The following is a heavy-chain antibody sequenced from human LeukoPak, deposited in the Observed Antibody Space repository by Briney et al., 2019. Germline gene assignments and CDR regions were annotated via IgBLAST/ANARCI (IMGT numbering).Heavy chain of an antibody. J-gene: IGHJ3*02. D-gene: IGHD3-10*01. Sequence: PSETLSLTCAVSGGSISSHYWSWFRQPPGKRLEWMGFIYYSGRTRYNAPLHNRRTISADTSTNNLSLQLTSVTAAATPAYYCASPTYNPPLHSRVTTSANTSNNHLSLELTSVTAADTAEYYCARLLDNDSSGDPDTFDMWGQGIMVTVSS. V-gene: IGHV4-59*11. CDR3: ASPTYNPPLHSRVTTSANTSNNHLSLELTSVTAADTAEYYCARLLDNDSSGDPDTFDM. CDR1: GGSISSHY. CDR2: IYYSGRT.